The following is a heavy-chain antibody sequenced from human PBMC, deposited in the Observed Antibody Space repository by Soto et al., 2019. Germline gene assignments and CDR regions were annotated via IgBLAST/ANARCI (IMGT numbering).Heavy chain of an antibody. V-gene: IGHV4-59*01. Sequence: SETLCLTCTVSGGTISSYYWSWIRKPPEKGLEWIGYIYYSGSTNYNPSLKSRVTISVDTSKNQFSLKLSSVTAADTAVYYCAREYYDILTGYYTFDYWGQRTLVTVSS. CDR1: GGTISSYY. CDR3: AREYYDILTGYYTFDY. CDR2: IYYSGST. D-gene: IGHD3-9*01. J-gene: IGHJ4*02.